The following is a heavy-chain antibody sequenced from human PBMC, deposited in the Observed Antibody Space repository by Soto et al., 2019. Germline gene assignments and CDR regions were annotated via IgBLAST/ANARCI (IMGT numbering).Heavy chain of an antibody. J-gene: IGHJ4*02. CDR1: GGTFRSYA. Sequence: ASVKVSCQASGGTFRSYAISWVRQAPGQGLEWMGGIIPIFGTANYAQKFQGRVTITADKSTSTAYVELSSLRSEDTAVYYCARWYNWNYFPCDYWGQGILVTVSS. D-gene: IGHD1-7*01. CDR3: ARWYNWNYFPCDY. V-gene: IGHV1-69*06. CDR2: IIPIFGTA.